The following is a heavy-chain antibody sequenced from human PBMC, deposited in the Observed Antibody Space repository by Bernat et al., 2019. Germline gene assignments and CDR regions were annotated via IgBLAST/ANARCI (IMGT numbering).Heavy chain of an antibody. CDR2: ISSNGGST. CDR3: AKDLDSSGYFFDY. CDR1: GFTFSSYA. J-gene: IGHJ4*02. V-gene: IGHV3-64*01. Sequence: EVQLVESGGGLVQPGGSLRLSCAASGFTFSSYAMHWVRQAPGKGLEYVSAISSNGGSTYYANSVKGRFTISRDNSKNTLYLQMNSLRAEDTAVYYCAKDLDSSGYFFDYWGQGTLVTVSS. D-gene: IGHD3-22*01.